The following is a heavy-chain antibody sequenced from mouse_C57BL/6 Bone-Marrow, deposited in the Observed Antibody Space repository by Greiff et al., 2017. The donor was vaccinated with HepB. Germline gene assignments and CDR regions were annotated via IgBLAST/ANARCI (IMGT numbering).Heavy chain of an antibody. CDR2: IYPGSGNT. J-gene: IGHJ3*01. V-gene: IGHV1-76*01. CDR3: ARRVSGWFAY. Sequence: VQLQQSGAELVRPGASVKLSCKASGYTFTDYYINWVKQRPGQGLEWIARIYPGSGNTYYNEKFKGKATLTAEKSSSTAYMQLSSLTSEDSAVYFCARRVSGWFAYWGQGTLVTVSA. CDR1: GYTFTDYY.